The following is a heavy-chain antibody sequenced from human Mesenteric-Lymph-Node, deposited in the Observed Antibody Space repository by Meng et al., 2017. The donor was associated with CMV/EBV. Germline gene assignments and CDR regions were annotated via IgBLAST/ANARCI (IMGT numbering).Heavy chain of an antibody. CDR1: GGSISSSSYY. J-gene: IGHJ6*02. V-gene: IGHV4-39*07. Sequence: SETLSLTCTVSGGSISSSSYYWGWIRQPPGKGLEWIGEINHSGSTNYNPSLKSRVTISVDTSKNQFSLKLSSVTAADTAVYYCARVNLNFYYYGMDVWGQGTTVTVSS. CDR2: INHSGST. CDR3: ARVNLNFYYYGMDV.